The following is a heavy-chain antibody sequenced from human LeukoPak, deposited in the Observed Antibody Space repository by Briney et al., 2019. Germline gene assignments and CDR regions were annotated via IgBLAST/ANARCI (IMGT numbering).Heavy chain of an antibody. CDR2: IIPIFGTA. V-gene: IGHV1-69*13. D-gene: IGHD3-22*01. J-gene: IGHJ4*02. CDR1: GGTFSSYA. CDR3: ASSSTYYYDSSGYYVFDY. Sequence: SVKVSCKASGGTFSSYAISWVRQAPGQGLEWMGGIIPIFGTANYAQKFQGRVTITADESTSTAYMELSSLRSEDTAVYYCASSSTYYYDSSGYYVFDYWGQGTLVTVSS.